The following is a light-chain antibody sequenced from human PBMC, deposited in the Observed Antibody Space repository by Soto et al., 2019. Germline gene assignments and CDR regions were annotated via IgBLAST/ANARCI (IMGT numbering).Light chain of an antibody. Sequence: VMTQSPATLSVSPGERATLSCWASESVSSNLAWYQQKPGQAPRLLIYDASNRATGIPARFSGSGSGTDFTLTISSLQPEDFAVYYCHQRSNWPPTFGGGTKVDIK. CDR1: ESVSSN. V-gene: IGKV3-11*01. J-gene: IGKJ4*01. CDR3: HQRSNWPPT. CDR2: DAS.